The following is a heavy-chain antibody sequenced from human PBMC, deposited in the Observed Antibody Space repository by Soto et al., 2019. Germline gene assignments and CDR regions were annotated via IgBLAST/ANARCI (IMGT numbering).Heavy chain of an antibody. V-gene: IGHV3-30*19. Sequence: QVQLVESGGGVVQPGTSLRVSCVGSGFTFRSYVIHWVRQAPGKGLEWVALTSYDGSNKYYGDSVRGRFTISRDNSRNTVDLQMDSLRLEERALYDGARWGTTGGLDVWGQGTLVSVSS. CDR2: TSYDGSNK. D-gene: IGHD3-16*01. J-gene: IGHJ1*01. CDR3: ARWGTTGGLDV. CDR1: GFTFRSYV.